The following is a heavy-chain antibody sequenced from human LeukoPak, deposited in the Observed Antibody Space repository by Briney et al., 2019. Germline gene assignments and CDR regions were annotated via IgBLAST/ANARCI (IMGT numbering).Heavy chain of an antibody. J-gene: IGHJ3*02. D-gene: IGHD6-13*01. CDR1: EFTFDDYG. Sequence: GGSLRLSCAASEFTFDDYGMSWVRQAPGKGLEWVSGINWNGGSTGYADSVKGRFTTSRDNAKNSLYLQMNSLRAEDTALYHCARALRFTAAPYAFDIWGQGTMVTVSS. CDR2: INWNGGST. V-gene: IGHV3-20*01. CDR3: ARALRFTAAPYAFDI.